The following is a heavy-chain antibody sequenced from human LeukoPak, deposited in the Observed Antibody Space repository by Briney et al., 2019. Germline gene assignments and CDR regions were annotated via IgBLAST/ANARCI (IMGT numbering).Heavy chain of an antibody. D-gene: IGHD4-17*01. CDR3: ARDKTTTVKRRVGYFDY. J-gene: IGHJ4*02. CDR1: GFTFSSYN. CDR2: IWYDGSNK. Sequence: GGSLRLSCAASGFTFSSYNMHWVRQAPGKGLEWVAVIWYDGSNKYYADSVKGRFTISRDNSKNTLYLQMNSLRAEDTAVYYCARDKTTTVKRRVGYFDYWGQGTLVTVSS. V-gene: IGHV3-33*08.